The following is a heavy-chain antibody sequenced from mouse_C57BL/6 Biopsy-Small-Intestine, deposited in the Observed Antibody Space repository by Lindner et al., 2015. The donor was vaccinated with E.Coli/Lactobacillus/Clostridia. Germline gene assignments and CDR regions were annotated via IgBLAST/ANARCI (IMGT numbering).Heavy chain of an antibody. CDR1: GYTFTDYN. CDR3: ARRQLNWFDY. V-gene: IGHV1-18*01. Sequence: VQLQESGPELVKPGASVKIPCKASGYTFTDYNMDWVKQSHVKGLEWIGDVNPNSGGTIYNQKFKDKATLTVDKSSSTAYMELRSLTSEDTAVYYCARRQLNWFDYWGQGTTLTVSS. CDR2: VNPNSGGT. D-gene: IGHD3-2*02. J-gene: IGHJ2*01.